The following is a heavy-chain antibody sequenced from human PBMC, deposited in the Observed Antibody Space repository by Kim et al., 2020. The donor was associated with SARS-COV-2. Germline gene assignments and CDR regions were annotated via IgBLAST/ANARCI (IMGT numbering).Heavy chain of an antibody. CDR1: GFTFSNYG. J-gene: IGHJ1*01. CDR2: FTGDGLT. Sequence: GGSLRLSCAASGFTFSNYGMTWVRQTPGKGLEWVSSFTGDGLTHYADSVKGRFTISRDNSKNMLYLQINSMRGEDTAAYYCGDYHGAGSHFRYWGQGTVV. CDR3: GDYHGAGSHFRY. D-gene: IGHD3-10*01. V-gene: IGHV3-23*01.